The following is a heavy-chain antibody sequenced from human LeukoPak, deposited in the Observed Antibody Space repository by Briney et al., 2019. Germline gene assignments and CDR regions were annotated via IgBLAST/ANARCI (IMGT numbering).Heavy chain of an antibody. J-gene: IGHJ3*02. V-gene: IGHV4-34*01. D-gene: IGHD3-10*01. Sequence: SETLSLTCAVDGGSFSGYYWSWIRQPPGKGLEWIGEINHSGSTNYNPSLKSRVTISVDTSKNQFSLKLRSVPAADTAVYHCARVGSVAGSGVPFDIWGQGTMVTVSS. CDR2: INHSGST. CDR3: ARVGSVAGSGVPFDI. CDR1: GGSFSGYY.